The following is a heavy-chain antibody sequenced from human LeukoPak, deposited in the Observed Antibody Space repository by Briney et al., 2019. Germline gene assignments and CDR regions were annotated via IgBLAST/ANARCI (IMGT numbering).Heavy chain of an antibody. D-gene: IGHD2-15*01. CDR2: IRSKVHGGTT. J-gene: IGHJ3*02. Sequence: GGSLRLSCAASGFTFSSYAMSWVRQAPGEGLEWVSFIRSKVHGGTTDYATSVKGRFSMSRDDSKGIAYLQMDSLKTEDTAVYYCARSGCGSGGGCYNYRNAFDIWGQGTMVTVSS. CDR1: GFTFSSYA. CDR3: ARSGCGSGGGCYNYRNAFDI. V-gene: IGHV3-49*04.